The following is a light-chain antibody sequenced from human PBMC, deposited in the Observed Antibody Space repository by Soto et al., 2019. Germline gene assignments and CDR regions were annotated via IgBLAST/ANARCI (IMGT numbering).Light chain of an antibody. CDR1: QSIYNF. J-gene: IGKJ2*01. V-gene: IGKV1-39*01. CDR3: QQSLSNPIYT. Sequence: DIQMTQSPSSLSASVGDGVTITCRASQSIYNFLNWYQQKAGKAPKLLIYGASTLQSGVPSRFSGSGSGTDFTLTINNLQPEDFATYYCQQSLSNPIYTFGQGTRVEIK. CDR2: GAS.